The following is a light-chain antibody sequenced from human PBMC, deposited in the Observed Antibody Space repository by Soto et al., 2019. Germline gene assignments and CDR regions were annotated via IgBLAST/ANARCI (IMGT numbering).Light chain of an antibody. Sequence: DIVMTQTPLSLPVTPGEPASISCRSSQSLLHTNGYNYLDWYLQKPGQSPQLLISLGSDRASGVPDRFSDSGSGTEFTLKISRVEAEDVGVYYCMQALQTPLTFGGGTQVEIK. CDR1: QSLLHTNGYNY. CDR3: MQALQTPLT. V-gene: IGKV2-28*01. J-gene: IGKJ4*01. CDR2: LGS.